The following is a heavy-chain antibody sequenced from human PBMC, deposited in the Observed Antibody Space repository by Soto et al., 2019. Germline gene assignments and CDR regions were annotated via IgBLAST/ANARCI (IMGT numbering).Heavy chain of an antibody. J-gene: IGHJ2*01. CDR3: ARGGSLYWYFDL. D-gene: IGHD1-26*01. CDR2: INAGNGNT. V-gene: IGHV1-3*01. CDR1: GYTFTSYA. Sequence: QVQLVQSGAEVKKPGASVKVSCKASGYTFTSYAMHWVRKAPGQRLEWMGWINAGNGNTKYSQKFQGRVTITRDTSASTAYMELSSLRPEDTAVYYCARGGSLYWYFDLWGRGTLVTVSS.